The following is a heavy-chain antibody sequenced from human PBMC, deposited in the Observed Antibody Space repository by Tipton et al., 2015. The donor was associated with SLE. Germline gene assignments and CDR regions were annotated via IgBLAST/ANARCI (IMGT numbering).Heavy chain of an antibody. V-gene: IGHV4-39*02. CDR2: IYYSGTT. CDR1: GGSISGTSHY. Sequence: TLSLTCTVSGGSISGTSHYWGWIRQSPGKGLEWLGSIYYSGTTYYNPSLKSRVTISVDTSKNQLSLKLTSVTAADTAVYYCARGAKERITLVRVRPYYFDYWGQGSLVTVSS. J-gene: IGHJ4*01. CDR3: ARGAKERITLVRVRPYYFDY. D-gene: IGHD3-10*01.